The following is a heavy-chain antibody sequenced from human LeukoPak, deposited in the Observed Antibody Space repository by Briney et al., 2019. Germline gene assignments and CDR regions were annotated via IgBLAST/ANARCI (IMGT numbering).Heavy chain of an antibody. D-gene: IGHD6-19*01. J-gene: IGHJ4*02. Sequence: GGSLRLSCAASGFTFSSYSMNWVRQAPGKGLEWVSVIYSGGSTYYADSVKGRFTISRDNSKNTLYLQMNSLRAEDTAVYYCAKGGYSSGWGCDYWGQGTLVTVSS. CDR3: AKGGYSSGWGCDY. CDR2: IYSGGST. CDR1: GFTFSSYS. V-gene: IGHV3-NL1*01.